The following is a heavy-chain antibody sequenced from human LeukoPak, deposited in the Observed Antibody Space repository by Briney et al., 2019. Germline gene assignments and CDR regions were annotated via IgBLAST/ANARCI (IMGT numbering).Heavy chain of an antibody. J-gene: IGHJ4*02. CDR1: GDSISSRNW. D-gene: IGHD3-22*01. CDR2: IFHTGST. CDR3: ARGSSGYYNY. Sequence: PSETLSLTCSVSGDSISSRNWWTWVRQTPEKGLEWIGEIFHTGSTNYNPSLKSRVTISVDMSKNQFSLKLSSVTAADTAVYYCARGSSGYYNYWGQGTLVTVSS. V-gene: IGHV4-4*02.